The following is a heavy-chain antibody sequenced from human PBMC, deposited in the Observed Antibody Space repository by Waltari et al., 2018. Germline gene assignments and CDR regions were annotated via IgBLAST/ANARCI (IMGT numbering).Heavy chain of an antibody. CDR3: ARHWKRSGYRFDP. CDR2: IYYSGST. D-gene: IGHD5-12*01. CDR1: GGSISSGGYY. J-gene: IGHJ5*02. V-gene: IGHV4-39*01. Sequence: QLRLQESGPGLVNPSETLSLTCTVSGGSISSGGYYWGWIRQSPGKGLEWIGSIYYSGSTHYNPTLESRVTISGDTSKNQFSLKVSSVTAADTAVYYCARHWKRSGYRFDPWGQGTLVTVSS.